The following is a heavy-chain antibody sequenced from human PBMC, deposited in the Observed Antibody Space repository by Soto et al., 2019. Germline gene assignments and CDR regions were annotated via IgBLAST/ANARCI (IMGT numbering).Heavy chain of an antibody. CDR2: ISAYNGNT. CDR1: GYTLTSYG. V-gene: IGHV1-18*01. J-gene: IGHJ6*02. Sequence: QVQLVQSGAEVKKPGASVKVSCKASGYTLTSYGISWVRQAPGQGLEWMGWISAYNGNTNYAQKLQGRVTMTTDTSTSTAYMELRSLRSDDTAVYYCARVRTVTRPTYYYYGMDVWGQGTTVTVSS. D-gene: IGHD4-17*01. CDR3: ARVRTVTRPTYYYYGMDV.